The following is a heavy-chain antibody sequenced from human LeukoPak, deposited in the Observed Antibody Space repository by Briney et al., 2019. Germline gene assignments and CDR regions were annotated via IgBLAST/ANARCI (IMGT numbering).Heavy chain of an antibody. CDR3: ARGGEY. CDR1: GFTFSNYW. D-gene: IGHD3-10*01. J-gene: IGHJ4*02. V-gene: IGHV3-7*01. Sequence: SGGSLRLSCAASGFTFSNYWMDWVRQAPGKGLEWVANIKQDGSEKYYVDSVKGRFTISRDNAKNSLYLQMNSLRAEDTAVYYCARGGEYWGQGTLVTVSS. CDR2: IKQDGSEK.